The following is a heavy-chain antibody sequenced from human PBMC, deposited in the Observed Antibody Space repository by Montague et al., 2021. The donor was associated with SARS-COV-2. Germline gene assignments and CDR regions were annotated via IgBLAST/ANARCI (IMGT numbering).Heavy chain of an antibody. CDR3: ARDVRYYYDQ. CDR2: VSYRGST. J-gene: IGHJ4*02. Sequence: SETLSLTCSVSGGSMSSYRWVWIRQPPGKGLEWIGYVSYRGSTNXNLSLKSRVTISLDTSKNRFSLRVTSVTAADTAVYYCARDVRYYYDQWGQGILVTVSS. D-gene: IGHD3-10*01. V-gene: IGHV4-59*01. CDR1: GGSMSSYR.